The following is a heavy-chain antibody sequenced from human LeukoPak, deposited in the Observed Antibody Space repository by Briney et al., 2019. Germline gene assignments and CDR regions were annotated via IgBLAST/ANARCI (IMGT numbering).Heavy chain of an antibody. J-gene: IGHJ6*02. CDR2: ISYDGRNK. Sequence: PGGSLRLSCAASGFTFSTYAMHWARQAPGKGPEWVAVISYDGRNKYYADSVKGRFTISRDNSKNTLYLQMNSLRAEDTAVYYCGGWTTVATPVSYYYYGMDVWGQGTTVTVSS. CDR3: GGWTTVATPVSYYYYGMDV. V-gene: IGHV3-30*14. D-gene: IGHD4-23*01. CDR1: GFTFSTYA.